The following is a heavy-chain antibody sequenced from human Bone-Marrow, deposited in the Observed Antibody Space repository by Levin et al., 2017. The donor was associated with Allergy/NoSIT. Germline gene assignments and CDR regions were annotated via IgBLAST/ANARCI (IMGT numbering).Heavy chain of an antibody. D-gene: IGHD1-26*01. CDR1: GYTFTGYY. J-gene: IGHJ4*02. CDR3: ALMRAVGATTNDY. V-gene: IGHV1-2*06. CDR2: INPNSGGT. Sequence: GESLKISCKASGYTFTGYYMHWVRQAPGQGLEWMGRINPNSGGTNYAQKFQGRVTMTRDTSISTAYMELSRLRSDDTAVYYCALMRAVGATTNDYWGQGTLVTVSS.